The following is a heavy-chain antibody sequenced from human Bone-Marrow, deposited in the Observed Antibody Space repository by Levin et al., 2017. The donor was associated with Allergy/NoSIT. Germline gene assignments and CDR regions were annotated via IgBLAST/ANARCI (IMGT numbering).Heavy chain of an antibody. CDR1: GFTFSSYS. Sequence: ETLSLTCAASGFTFSSYSMNWVRQAPGKGLEWVSYISSSSSTIYYADSVKGRFTISRDNAKNSLYLQMNSLRAEDTAVYYCASLQIAATKGYWGQGTLVTVSS. D-gene: IGHD6-13*01. CDR3: ASLQIAATKGY. V-gene: IGHV3-48*01. CDR2: ISSSSSTI. J-gene: IGHJ4*02.